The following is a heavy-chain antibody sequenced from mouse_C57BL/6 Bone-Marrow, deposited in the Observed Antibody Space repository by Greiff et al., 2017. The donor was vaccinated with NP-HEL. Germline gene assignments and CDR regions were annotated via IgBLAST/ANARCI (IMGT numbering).Heavy chain of an antibody. CDR2: IDPSDSYT. CDR1: GYTFTSYW. V-gene: IGHV1-50*01. D-gene: IGHD2-4*01. CDR3: ARSGIYYDYFAY. J-gene: IGHJ3*01. Sequence: VQLQQSGAELVKPGASVKLSCKASGYTFTSYWMQWVKQRPGQGLEWIGEIDPSDSYTNYNQKFKGKATLTVDTSSSTAYMQLSSLTSEDSAVYYWARSGIYYDYFAYWGQGTLVTVSA.